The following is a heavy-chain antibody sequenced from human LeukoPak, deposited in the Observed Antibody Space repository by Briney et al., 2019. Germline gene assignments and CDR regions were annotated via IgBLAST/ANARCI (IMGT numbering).Heavy chain of an antibody. CDR1: GGSISTYY. CDR3: ARGFHSNGWHYFDS. D-gene: IGHD6-19*01. V-gene: IGHV4-4*07. CDR2: IYTSGST. J-gene: IGHJ4*02. Sequence: SETLSLTCTVSGGSISTYYWSWIRQPAGEGLEWIGRIYTSGSTNYNPSLKSRVTMPVDTSKNQFSLKLSSVTAADTAIYHSARGFHSNGWHYFDSWGQGTLVTVSS.